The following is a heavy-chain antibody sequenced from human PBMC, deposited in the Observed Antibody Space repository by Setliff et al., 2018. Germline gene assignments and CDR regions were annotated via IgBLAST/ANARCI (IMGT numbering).Heavy chain of an antibody. D-gene: IGHD1-26*01. CDR3: ARAHLPGSGSYFGFDY. J-gene: IGHJ4*02. V-gene: IGHV1-18*01. CDR1: GYTFTSYG. CDR2: ITIYNGNT. Sequence: ASVKVSCKASGYTFTSYGISWVRQVPGQGLEWMGWITIYNGNTNYAQKFQDRVSMTTDASTGTAYMELNSLTSDDTAVYYCARAHLPGSGSYFGFDYWGQGTLVTVSS.